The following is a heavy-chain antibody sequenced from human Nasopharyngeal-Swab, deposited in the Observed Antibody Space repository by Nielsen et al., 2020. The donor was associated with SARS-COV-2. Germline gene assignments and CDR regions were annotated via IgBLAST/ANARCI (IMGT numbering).Heavy chain of an antibody. V-gene: IGHV3-33*01. Sequence: GESLKISCAASGFSFSRHGLHWVRQAPGKGLDWVSILWSDGRNKYYADSVKGRFTISRDNPENTLYLQMNSLRVEDTAVYYCASSLVSVTTRGGPLTPWGQGTLVTGAS. CDR1: GFSFSRHG. D-gene: IGHD4-17*01. J-gene: IGHJ4*02. CDR2: LWSDGRNK. CDR3: ASSLVSVTTRGGPLTP.